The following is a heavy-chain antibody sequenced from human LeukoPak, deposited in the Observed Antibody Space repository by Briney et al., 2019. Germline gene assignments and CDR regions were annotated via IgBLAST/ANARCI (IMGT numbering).Heavy chain of an antibody. J-gene: IGHJ5*02. CDR2: ISWNSGSI. Sequence: AGGSLRLTCAASGFTFDDYAMDWVRQAPGKGLEWVSGISWNSGSIGYADPVKGRFTISRDNAKNSLYLQMNSLRAEDTALYYCVGVGAYGPWGQGTLVTVSS. V-gene: IGHV3-9*01. CDR3: VGVGAYGP. CDR1: GFTFDDYA. D-gene: IGHD3-10*01.